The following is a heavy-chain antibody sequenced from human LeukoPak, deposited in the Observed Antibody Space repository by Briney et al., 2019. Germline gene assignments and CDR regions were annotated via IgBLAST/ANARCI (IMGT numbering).Heavy chain of an antibody. V-gene: IGHV4-59*01. J-gene: IGHJ4*02. Sequence: PSETLSLTCTVSGGSISTYYWSWIRQPPGKGLEWIGYIYYSGSTNYNPSLKSRVTISVDTSMNQFSLKLGSVTAADTAVYYCAREEALGSGSFDYWGQGTLVTVSS. CDR2: IYYSGST. CDR3: AREEALGSGSFDY. D-gene: IGHD1-26*01. CDR1: GGSISTYY.